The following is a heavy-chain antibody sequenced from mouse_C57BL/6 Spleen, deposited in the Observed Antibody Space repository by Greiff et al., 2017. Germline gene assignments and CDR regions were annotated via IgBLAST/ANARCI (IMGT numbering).Heavy chain of an antibody. J-gene: IGHJ2*01. CDR2: IYPGSGST. CDR3: ARSGSNYDYLDY. Sequence: QVQLQQPGAELVKPGASVKMSCKASGYTFTSYWITWVKRRPGQGLEWIGDIYPGSGSTTYNEKFKSKATLTVDTSSSTAYMQLSSLTSEDSAVYYCARSGSNYDYLDYWGQGTTLTVSS. D-gene: IGHD1-1*01. V-gene: IGHV1-55*01. CDR1: GYTFTSYW.